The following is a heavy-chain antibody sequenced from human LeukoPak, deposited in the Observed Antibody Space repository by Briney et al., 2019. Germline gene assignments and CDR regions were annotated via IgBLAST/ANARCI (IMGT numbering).Heavy chain of an antibody. CDR1: GYTFTSYD. D-gene: IGHD3-22*01. CDR2: MNPNSGNT. J-gene: IGHJ4*02. CDR3: ARLFQRNELNYYDSSGYSLGY. Sequence: WASVKVSCKASGYTFTSYDINWVRQATGQGLGWMGWMNPNSGNTGYAQKFQGRITITRNTSIRTAYMELSSLRSEDTAVYYCARLFQRNELNYYDSSGYSLGYWGQGTLVTVSS. V-gene: IGHV1-8*03.